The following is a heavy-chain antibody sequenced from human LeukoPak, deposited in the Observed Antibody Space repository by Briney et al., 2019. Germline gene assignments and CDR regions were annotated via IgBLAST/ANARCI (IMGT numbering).Heavy chain of an antibody. D-gene: IGHD5-18*01. CDR1: GYTFTSHA. V-gene: IGHV1-3*01. Sequence: GASVKVSCKASGYTFTSHAMHWVRQAPGQRLEWMGWINAGNGNTKYSQKFQGRVTITRDTSASTAYMELSSLRSEDAAVYYCAREGGYSYGYGNDYWGQGTLVTVSS. CDR2: INAGNGNT. CDR3: AREGGYSYGYGNDY. J-gene: IGHJ4*02.